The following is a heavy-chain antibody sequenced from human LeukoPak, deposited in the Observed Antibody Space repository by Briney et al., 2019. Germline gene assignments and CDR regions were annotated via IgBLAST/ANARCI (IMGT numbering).Heavy chain of an antibody. CDR1: GFTVSSNY. CDR3: ARARQVWRGDEYFQH. CDR2: MYSGGST. J-gene: IGHJ1*01. Sequence: GGSLSLSCALSGFTVSSNYMTWGRQAPGKGLEWVSVMYSGGSTYYADSVKGRFTIFRYNSKNTLYLQMNSLRAEDTAVYYCARARQVWRGDEYFQHWGQGTLVTVSS. D-gene: IGHD2-21*01. V-gene: IGHV3-53*04.